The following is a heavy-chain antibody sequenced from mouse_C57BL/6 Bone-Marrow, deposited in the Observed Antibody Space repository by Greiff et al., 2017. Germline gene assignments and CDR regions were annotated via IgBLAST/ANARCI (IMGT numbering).Heavy chain of an antibody. Sequence: VQLQQPGAELVKPGASVKMSCKASGYTFTDYYINWVKQRPGQGLAWIGDIGPGSGSTNYNEKFKRKATLTVDTSSSTAYMQLSSLTSEDSAVYYCASHIYSSYYVEFAYWGQGTLVTVSA. J-gene: IGHJ3*01. CDR3: ASHIYSSYYVEFAY. D-gene: IGHD1-1*01. CDR2: IGPGSGST. V-gene: IGHV1-55*01. CDR1: GYTFTDYY.